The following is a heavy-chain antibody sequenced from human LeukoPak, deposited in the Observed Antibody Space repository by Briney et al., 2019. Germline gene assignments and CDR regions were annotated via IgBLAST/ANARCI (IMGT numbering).Heavy chain of an antibody. Sequence: ASVKVSCKVSGDTVTGYIISWVRQAPGQGLEWVGRTNAMMGIVEYAQKLQGRVTITADKTTTTAYMQMTSLRPDDTAVYYCAREGRCRGPVSYRLDSGMDLWGQGTTVAVSS. D-gene: IGHD2-8*01. CDR1: GDTVTGYI. CDR3: AREGRCRGPVSYRLDSGMDL. V-gene: IGHV1-69*10. CDR2: TNAMMGIV. J-gene: IGHJ6*02.